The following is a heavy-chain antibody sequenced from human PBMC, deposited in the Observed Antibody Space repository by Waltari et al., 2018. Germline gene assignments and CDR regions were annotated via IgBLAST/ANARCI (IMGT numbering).Heavy chain of an antibody. D-gene: IGHD6-19*01. V-gene: IGHV3-30*02. CDR2: IQYDGSNK. J-gene: IGHJ4*02. CDR3: ATGRSGWFGLFDY. CDR1: GFTFSSYA. Sequence: QVELVESGGGVVQPGGSLRLSCAASGFTFSSYAMHWVRQAPGMGLEWVAFIQYDGSNKSYRDAVRSRFTIARDNSEDTLYLQLNRLREEDTAVYYCATGRSGWFGLFDYRGQGTLVAVS.